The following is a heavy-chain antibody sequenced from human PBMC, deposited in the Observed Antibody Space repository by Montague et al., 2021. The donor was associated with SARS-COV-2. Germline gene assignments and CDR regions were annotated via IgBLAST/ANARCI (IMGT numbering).Heavy chain of an antibody. Sequence: SETLSLTCAVYGGSFSGYYWSWIRQSPGKGLEWIGEINHSGSTNHNPSLQSRVTISVDKSKNQFSLTLRFLTAADTAVYYCARGAGYDFWSGFLRYKWFGPWGQGTPVTVSS. D-gene: IGHD3-3*01. CDR2: INHSGST. CDR3: ARGAGYDFWSGFLRYKWFGP. J-gene: IGHJ5*02. CDR1: GGSFSGYY. V-gene: IGHV4-34*01.